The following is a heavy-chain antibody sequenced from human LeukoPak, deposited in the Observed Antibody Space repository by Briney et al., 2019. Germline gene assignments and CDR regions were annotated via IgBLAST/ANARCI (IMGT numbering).Heavy chain of an antibody. J-gene: IGHJ5*02. V-gene: IGHV4-34*01. CDR1: GGSFSGYY. CDR3: ARGLGYSYGYNRNWFDP. Sequence: SETLSLTCAVYGGSFSGYYWSWIRQPPGKGLEWIGEINHSGSTNYNPSLKSRVTISVDTSKNQFSLKLSSVTAADTAVYYCARGLGYSYGYNRNWFDPWGQGTLVTVSS. CDR2: INHSGST. D-gene: IGHD5-18*01.